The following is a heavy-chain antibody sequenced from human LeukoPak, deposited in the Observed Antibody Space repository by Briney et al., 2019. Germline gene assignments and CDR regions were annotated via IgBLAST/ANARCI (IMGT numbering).Heavy chain of an antibody. Sequence: PSETLSLTCTVSGGSISSGDYYWSWIRQPPGKGLEWIGYIYYSGSTYYNPSLKSRVTTSVDTSKNQFSLKLSSVTAADTAVYYCARRGGLWFGELSFDYWGQGTLVTVSS. J-gene: IGHJ4*02. CDR3: ARRGGLWFGELSFDY. CDR1: GGSISSGDYY. D-gene: IGHD3-10*01. V-gene: IGHV4-30-4*08. CDR2: IYYSGST.